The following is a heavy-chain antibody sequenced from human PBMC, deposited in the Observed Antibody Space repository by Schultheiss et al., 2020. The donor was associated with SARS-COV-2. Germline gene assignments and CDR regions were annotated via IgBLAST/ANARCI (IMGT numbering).Heavy chain of an antibody. CDR3: ARHSSSSFHWFDP. CDR2: IYHSGST. V-gene: IGHV4-34*01. J-gene: IGHJ5*02. CDR1: GGSFSGYY. D-gene: IGHD6-6*01. Sequence: SETLSLTCAVYGGSFSGYYWSWIRQPPGKGLEWIGYIYHSGSTNYNPSLKSRVTISVDTSKNQFSLKLSSVTAADTAVYYCARHSSSSFHWFDPWGQGTLVTVSS.